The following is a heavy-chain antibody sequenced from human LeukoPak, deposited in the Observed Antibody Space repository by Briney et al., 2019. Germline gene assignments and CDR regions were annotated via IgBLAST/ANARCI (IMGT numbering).Heavy chain of an antibody. J-gene: IGHJ4*02. V-gene: IGHV4-39*07. CDR3: AESTAPRRLFDY. Sequence: PSETLSLTCTVSGDSFSSVKDYWAWIRQPPGKGLERIGEINNTGGTNYNASLKSRVTISADTSKNQFSLRLNSVTAADTAVYYCAESTAPRRLFDYWGQGTLVTVSS. CDR1: GDSFSSVKDY. D-gene: IGHD6-6*01. CDR2: INNTGGT.